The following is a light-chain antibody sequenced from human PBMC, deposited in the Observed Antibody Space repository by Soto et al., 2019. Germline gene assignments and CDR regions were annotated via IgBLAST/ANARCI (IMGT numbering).Light chain of an antibody. CDR1: SSNIGNNY. V-gene: IGLV1-51*01. J-gene: IGLJ2*01. CDR2: DNN. Sequence: QSVLTQSPSVSAAPGQKVTISCSGSSSNIGNNYVSWYQQLPGTAPQLLIYDNNKRPSGIPDRFSGSKSGTSGTLDITGLQTGEEADYYCATWDGSLPGEVFGGGTKVTVL. CDR3: ATWDGSLPGEV.